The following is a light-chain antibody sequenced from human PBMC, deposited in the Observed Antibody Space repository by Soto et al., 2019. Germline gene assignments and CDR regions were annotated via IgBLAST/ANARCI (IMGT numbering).Light chain of an antibody. CDR3: QRGGFT. Sequence: DIQMTQSPSSLSASVGDRVTITCRASQRISGFLNWFQQKPGKSPKLLIFAASSLQSGVPSRFSGSGSGTDFTLTITSLQPEDFATYYCQRGGFTFGPGTKVDIK. V-gene: IGKV1-39*01. CDR1: QRISGF. CDR2: AAS. J-gene: IGKJ3*01.